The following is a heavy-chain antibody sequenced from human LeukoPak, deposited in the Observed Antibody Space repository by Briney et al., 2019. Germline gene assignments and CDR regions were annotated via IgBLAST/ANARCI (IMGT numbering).Heavy chain of an antibody. CDR1: GFTFSSHW. CDR2: IKQDGSEK. D-gene: IGHD3-3*01. Sequence: GGSLRLSCAASGFTFSSHWMSWVRQAPGKGLEWVANIKQDGSEKYYVDSVKGRFTTSRDNAKNSLYLQMNSLRAEDTAVYYCARVRYSDWPNDYWGQGTLVTVSS. J-gene: IGHJ4*02. V-gene: IGHV3-7*03. CDR3: ARVRYSDWPNDY.